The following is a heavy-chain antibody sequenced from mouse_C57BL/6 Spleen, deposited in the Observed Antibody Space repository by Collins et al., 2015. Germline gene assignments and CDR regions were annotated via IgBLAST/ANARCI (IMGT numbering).Heavy chain of an antibody. CDR3: ATNWAAMDY. CDR2: ISYDGTN. D-gene: IGHD4-1*01. V-gene: IGHV3-6*01. J-gene: IGHJ4*01. Sequence: DVQLQESGPGLVKPSQSLSLTCSVTGYSITSGYYWNWIRQFPGNKLEWMGYISYDGTNNYNPSLKNRISITRDTSKNQFFLKLNSVTTEDTATYYCATNWAAMDYWGQGTSVTVSS. CDR1: GYSITSGYY.